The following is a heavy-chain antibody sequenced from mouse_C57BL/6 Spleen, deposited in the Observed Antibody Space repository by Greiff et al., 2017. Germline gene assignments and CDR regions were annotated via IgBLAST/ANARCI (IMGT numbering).Heavy chain of an antibody. CDR1: GYTFTDYE. J-gene: IGHJ1*03. Sequence: LVESGAELVRPGASVTLSCKASGYTFTDYEMHWVKQTPVHGLEWIGAIDPETGGTAYNQKFKGKAILTADKSSSTAYMELRSLTSEDSAVYYCTRGGRRLDWYFDVWGTGTTVTVSS. D-gene: IGHD1-1*01. CDR2: IDPETGGT. CDR3: TRGGRRLDWYFDV. V-gene: IGHV1-15*01.